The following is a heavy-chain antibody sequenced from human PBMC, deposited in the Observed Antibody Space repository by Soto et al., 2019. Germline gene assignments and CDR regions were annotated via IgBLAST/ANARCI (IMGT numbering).Heavy chain of an antibody. V-gene: IGHV1-24*01. CDR1: GYTLTELS. Sequence: ASVKVSCKVSGYTLTELSMHWVRQAPGKGLEWMGGFDPEDGETIYAQKFQGRVTMTEDTSTDTAYMELSSLRSEDTAVYYCATATPRFITIFGVVMGYWGQGTLVTVSS. CDR3: ATATPRFITIFGVVMGY. CDR2: FDPEDGET. J-gene: IGHJ4*02. D-gene: IGHD3-3*01.